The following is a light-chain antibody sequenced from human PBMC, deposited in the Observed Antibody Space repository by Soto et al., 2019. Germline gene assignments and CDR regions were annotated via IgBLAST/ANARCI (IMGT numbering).Light chain of an antibody. Sequence: DIQMTQSPSSLSASVGDRVTITCRASQGISNYLAWYQQKPAKVPTLLIYAASTLHSGVPSRFSGSGSGTDFTLSISSLQPEDVATYYCQKYESDPFTFGPGTKVEI. CDR3: QKYESDPFT. CDR1: QGISNY. V-gene: IGKV1-27*01. J-gene: IGKJ3*01. CDR2: AAS.